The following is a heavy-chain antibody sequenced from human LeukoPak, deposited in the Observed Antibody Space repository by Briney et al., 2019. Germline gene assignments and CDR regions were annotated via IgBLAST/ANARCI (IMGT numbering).Heavy chain of an antibody. D-gene: IGHD3-9*01. CDR3: XRDGYYDILTGYRNWFDP. Sequence: SETLSLTCTVSGGSISSSSYYWGWIRQPPGKGLEWIGSIYYSGSTYYNPSLKSRVTISVDTSKNQFSLKLSSVTAADTAVYXXXRDGYYDILTGYRNWFDPWGQGTLVTVSS. J-gene: IGHJ5*02. CDR2: IYYSGST. V-gene: IGHV4-39*07. CDR1: GGSISSSSYY.